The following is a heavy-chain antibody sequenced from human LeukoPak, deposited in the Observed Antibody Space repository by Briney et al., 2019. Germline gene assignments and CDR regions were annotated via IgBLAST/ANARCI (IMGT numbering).Heavy chain of an antibody. CDR2: INPNSGGT. V-gene: IGHV1-2*02. Sequence: ASVKVSCKASGYTFTGYYMHWVRQAPGQGLEWMGWINPNSGGTNYAQKFQGRVTMTRDTSISTAYTELSRLRSDDTAVYYCARVFEDTARDYYGMDVWGQGTTVTVSS. J-gene: IGHJ6*02. CDR3: ARVFEDTARDYYGMDV. D-gene: IGHD5-18*01. CDR1: GYTFTGYY.